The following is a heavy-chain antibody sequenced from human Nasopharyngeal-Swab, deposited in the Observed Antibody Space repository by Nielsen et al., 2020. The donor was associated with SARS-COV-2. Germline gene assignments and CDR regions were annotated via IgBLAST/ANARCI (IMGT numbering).Heavy chain of an antibody. CDR3: AKDGVHHTFDI. J-gene: IGHJ3*02. CDR2: ISYNSNNI. CDR1: GFTFEDFA. Sequence: SLKISCTASGFTFEDFAMLWVRQAPGKGLEWVSSISYNSNNIGYADSVKGRFTISRDNAKNTLYLQMNSLRAEDMGFYYCAKDGVHHTFDIWGQGTMVTVSS. V-gene: IGHV3-9*03.